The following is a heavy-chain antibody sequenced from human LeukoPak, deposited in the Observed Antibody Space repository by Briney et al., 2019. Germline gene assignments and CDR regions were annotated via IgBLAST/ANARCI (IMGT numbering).Heavy chain of an antibody. V-gene: IGHV3-48*04. D-gene: IGHD2-15*01. J-gene: IGHJ6*03. Sequence: GGSLRLSCAASGFTFSSYSMNWVRQAPGKGREWVSYISSSSSTIYYADSGKGRFTISRDNAKDSLYLQMNSLRAEDTAVYYCARDATIVVVAATDYYYYYMDVWGKGTTVTVSS. CDR3: ARDATIVVVAATDYYYYYMDV. CDR1: GFTFSSYS. CDR2: ISSSSSTI.